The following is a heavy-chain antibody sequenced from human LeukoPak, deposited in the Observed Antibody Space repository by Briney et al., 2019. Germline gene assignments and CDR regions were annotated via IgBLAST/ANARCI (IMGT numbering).Heavy chain of an antibody. CDR2: IGASGGTT. CDR1: GFAFSSSS. Sequence: LPGGSLRLSCATSGFAFSSSSMGWVRQGPGKGLEWASGIGASGGTTYYADSVQGRFTISRDNSKNTLYLQLNRLRAEDTGVYFCAKDLEAVAGTIVNDYWGQGTLATVSS. V-gene: IGHV3-23*01. CDR3: AKDLEAVAGTIVNDY. J-gene: IGHJ4*02. D-gene: IGHD6-19*01.